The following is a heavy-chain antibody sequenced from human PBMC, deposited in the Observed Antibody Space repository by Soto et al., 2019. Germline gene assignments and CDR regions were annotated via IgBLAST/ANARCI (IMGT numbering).Heavy chain of an antibody. Sequence: EVQLLESGGGLVQPGGSLRLSCAASGFTFSSYAMSWVRQAPGKGLEWVSAISGSGGSTYYADSGKGRFTISRDNSKNTLYLQMNSLRAEDTAVYYGAKTMITFGGVYYFDYWGQGTLVTVSS. J-gene: IGHJ4*02. V-gene: IGHV3-23*01. D-gene: IGHD3-16*01. CDR2: ISGSGGST. CDR1: GFTFSSYA. CDR3: AKTMITFGGVYYFDY.